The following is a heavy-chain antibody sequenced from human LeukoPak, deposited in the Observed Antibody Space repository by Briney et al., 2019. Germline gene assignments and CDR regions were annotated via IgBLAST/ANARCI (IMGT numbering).Heavy chain of an antibody. Sequence: ASVKVTCKASGYTFTVYYMHWVRQAPGQGLEWMGWINPNSGGTNYAQKFQGRVTMTRDTSISTAYMELSRLRSDDTAVYYCARSLGINYYYYYYMDVWGKGTTVTVSS. D-gene: IGHD7-27*01. CDR2: INPNSGGT. J-gene: IGHJ6*03. CDR3: ARSLGINYYYYYYMDV. CDR1: GYTFTVYY. V-gene: IGHV1-2*02.